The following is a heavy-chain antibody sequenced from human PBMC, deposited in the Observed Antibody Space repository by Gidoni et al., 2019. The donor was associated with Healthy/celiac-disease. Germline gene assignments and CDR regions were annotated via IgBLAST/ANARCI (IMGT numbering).Heavy chain of an antibody. CDR2: IWYDGSNK. J-gene: IGHJ4*02. CDR1: GFPFSSYG. V-gene: IGHV3-33*01. D-gene: IGHD5-12*01. CDR3: AGSDDIVATSNYFDY. Sequence: QVQLVESGGGVVQPGRSLRLSCAASGFPFSSYGMHWVRQAPGKGLEWVAVIWYDGSNKYYADSVKGRFTISRDNSKNTLYLQMNSLRAEDTAVYYCAGSDDIVATSNYFDYWGQGTLVTVSS.